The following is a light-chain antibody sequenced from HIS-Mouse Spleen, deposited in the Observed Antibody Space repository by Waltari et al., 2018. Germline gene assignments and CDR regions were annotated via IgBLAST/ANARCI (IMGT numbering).Light chain of an antibody. V-gene: IGLV2-14*03. Sequence: QSALTQPASVSGSPGQSITISCTGTSSDVGGYNYVPWYQQHPGKAPKLMIHDVSNRPSGVSNRFSGSKSGNTASLTISGLQAEDEADYYCSSYTSSSTRVFGGGTKLTVL. CDR3: SSYTSSSTRV. J-gene: IGLJ3*02. CDR1: SSDVGGYNY. CDR2: DVS.